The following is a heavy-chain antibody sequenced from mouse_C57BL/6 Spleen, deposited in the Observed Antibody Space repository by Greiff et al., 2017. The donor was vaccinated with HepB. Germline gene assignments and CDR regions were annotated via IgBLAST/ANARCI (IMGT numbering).Heavy chain of an antibody. V-gene: IGHV1-59*01. CDR2: IDPSDSYT. CDR3: ARSRDGYLYAMDY. Sequence: QVQLQQPGAELVRPGTSVKLSCKASGYTFTSYWMHWVKQRPGQGLEWIGVIDPSDSYTNYNQKFKGKATLTVDTSSSTAYMQLSSLTSEDSAVYYCARSRDGYLYAMDYWGQGTSVTVSS. CDR1: GYTFTSYW. D-gene: IGHD2-3*01. J-gene: IGHJ4*01.